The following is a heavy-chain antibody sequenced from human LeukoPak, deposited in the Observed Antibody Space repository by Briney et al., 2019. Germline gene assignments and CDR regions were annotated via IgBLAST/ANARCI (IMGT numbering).Heavy chain of an antibody. CDR2: IYTSGST. CDR1: GGSISSYY. Sequence: PSETLSLTCTVSGGSISSYYWSWIRQPAGKGLEWIGRIYTSGSTNYNPSLKSRVTMSVDTSKNQFSLKLSSVTAGDTAVYYCARDQDSSGYYRNNWFDPWGQGTLVTVSS. V-gene: IGHV4-4*07. CDR3: ARDQDSSGYYRNNWFDP. J-gene: IGHJ5*02. D-gene: IGHD3-22*01.